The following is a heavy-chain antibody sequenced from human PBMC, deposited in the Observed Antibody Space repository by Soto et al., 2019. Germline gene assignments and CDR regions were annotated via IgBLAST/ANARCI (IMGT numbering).Heavy chain of an antibody. D-gene: IGHD3-10*01. CDR2: IWYDGSNK. J-gene: IGHJ3*02. CDR1: GFTFSSYG. CDR3: ARVPGELLWFGELYAFDI. Sequence: QVQLVESGGGVVQPGRSLRLSCAASGFTFSSYGMHWVRQAPGKGLEWVAVIWYDGSNKYYADSVKGRFTISRDNSKNTLYLQMNSLRAEDTAVYYCARVPGELLWFGELYAFDIWGQGTMVTVSS. V-gene: IGHV3-33*01.